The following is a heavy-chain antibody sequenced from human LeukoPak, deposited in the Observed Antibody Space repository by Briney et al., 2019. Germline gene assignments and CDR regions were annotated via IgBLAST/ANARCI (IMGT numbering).Heavy chain of an antibody. V-gene: IGHV1-69*01. Sequence: SVKVSCRASGGTFSSYAISWVRQAPGQGLEWMGRIIPIFATTNYAPKLQGRVTITADDSTSTAYMELSSLRSEDTDVYYCARDRLDYYGSGSYYNGLVDWGKGTLVTV. D-gene: IGHD3-10*01. J-gene: IGHJ4*02. CDR1: GGTFSSYA. CDR2: IIPIFATT. CDR3: ARDRLDYYGSGSYYNGLVD.